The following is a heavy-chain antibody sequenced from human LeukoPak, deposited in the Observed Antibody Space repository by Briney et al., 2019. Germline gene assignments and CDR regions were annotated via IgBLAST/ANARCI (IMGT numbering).Heavy chain of an antibody. CDR3: ARSYSSSWYTIWFDP. V-gene: IGHV4-61*01. CDR1: GGSVSSGSYY. D-gene: IGHD6-13*01. Sequence: SEILSLACTVSGGSVSSGSYYWSWIRQPPGKGLEWIGYIYYSGSTNYNPSLKSRVTISVDTSKNQFSLKLSSVTAADTAVYYCARSYSSSWYTIWFDPWGQGTLVTVSS. CDR2: IYYSGST. J-gene: IGHJ5*02.